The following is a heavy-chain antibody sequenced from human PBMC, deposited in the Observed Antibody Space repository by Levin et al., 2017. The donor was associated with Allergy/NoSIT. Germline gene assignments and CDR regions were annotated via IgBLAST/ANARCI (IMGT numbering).Heavy chain of an antibody. CDR3: ARDGGYSGYERGIYYYYYYGMDV. CDR2: IYYSGST. J-gene: IGHJ6*02. CDR1: GGSISSSSYY. Sequence: PSETLSLTCTVSGGSISSSSYYWGWIRQPPGKGLEWIGSIYYSGSTYYNPSLKSRVTISVDTSKNQFSLKLSSVTAADTAVYYCARDGGYSGYERGIYYYYYYGMDVWGQGTTVTVSS. V-gene: IGHV4-39*07. D-gene: IGHD5-12*01.